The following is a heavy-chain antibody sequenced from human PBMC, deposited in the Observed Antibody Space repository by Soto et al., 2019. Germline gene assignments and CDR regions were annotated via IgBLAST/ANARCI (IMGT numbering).Heavy chain of an antibody. CDR1: GDSVSSNSAA. CDR3: ARRYSSSFSSLVGPPQHYYYGMEV. Sequence: PSHTLSLTCAISGDSVSSNSAAWNWIRQSPSRGLEWLGRTYYRSKWYNDYAVSVKSRITINPDTSKNQFSLQLNSVTPEDTAVYYCARRYSSSFSSLVGPPQHYYYGMEVWCQGTTVTVSS. V-gene: IGHV6-1*01. J-gene: IGHJ6*02. CDR2: TYYRSKWYN. D-gene: IGHD6-6*01.